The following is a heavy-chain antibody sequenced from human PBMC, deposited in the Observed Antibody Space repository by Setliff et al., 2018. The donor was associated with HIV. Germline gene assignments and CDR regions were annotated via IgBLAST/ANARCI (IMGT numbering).Heavy chain of an antibody. V-gene: IGHV4-39*01. CDR3: ASCHVAIGYDFNY. J-gene: IGHJ4*02. CDR1: GASISSSSYY. CDR2: VSYSGST. Sequence: SETLSLTCSVSGASISSSSYYWGWVRQPPGKGLEWIGSVSYSGSTYYSPSLKSRVTIAVDTSKNQFSPNLKSMTAADTAVYYCASCHVAIGYDFNYWGQGVLVTVSS. D-gene: IGHD5-18*01.